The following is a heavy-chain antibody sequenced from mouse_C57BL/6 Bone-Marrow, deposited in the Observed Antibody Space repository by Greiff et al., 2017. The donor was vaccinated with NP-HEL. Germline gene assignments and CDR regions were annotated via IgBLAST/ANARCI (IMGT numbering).Heavy chain of an antibody. Sequence: QVQLQQPGAELVRPGTSVKLSCKASGYTFTSYWMHWVKQRPGQGLEWIGVIDPSDSYTNYNQKFKGKATLTVDTSSSTAYMQLSSLTSEDSAVYYCARVYYYGSSFLDYWGQGTTLTVSS. V-gene: IGHV1-59*01. CDR1: GYTFTSYW. CDR2: IDPSDSYT. CDR3: ARVYYYGSSFLDY. D-gene: IGHD1-1*01. J-gene: IGHJ2*01.